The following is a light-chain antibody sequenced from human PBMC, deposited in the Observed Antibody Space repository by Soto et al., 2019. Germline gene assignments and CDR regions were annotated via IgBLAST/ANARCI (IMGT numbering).Light chain of an antibody. CDR1: QSVGGN. CDR2: GAS. V-gene: IGKV3-20*01. J-gene: IGKJ1*01. CDR3: QQYGSSPRT. Sequence: EIVMTQSPATLSVSPGERATLSCRASQSVGGNLAWYQQRPGQAPRLLIYGASTRAAGFPDRFSGSGSGTDFTLTISRLEPEDFAVYYCQQYGSSPRTFGQGTKVDIK.